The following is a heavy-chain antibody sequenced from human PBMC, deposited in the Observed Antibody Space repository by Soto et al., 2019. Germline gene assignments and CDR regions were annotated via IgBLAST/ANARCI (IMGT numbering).Heavy chain of an antibody. CDR2: IKQDGSEK. J-gene: IGHJ6*03. CDR3: ARDPEKYHPRHTHYYMDV. Sequence: GGSLRLSCAASGFTFSSYWMSWVRQAPGKGLEWVANIKQDGSEKYYVDSGKGRFTISRDNAKNSLYLQMNSLRAEDTAVYYCARDPEKYHPRHTHYYMDVWGKGTTVTVSS. D-gene: IGHD2-2*01. CDR1: GFTFSSYW. V-gene: IGHV3-7*01.